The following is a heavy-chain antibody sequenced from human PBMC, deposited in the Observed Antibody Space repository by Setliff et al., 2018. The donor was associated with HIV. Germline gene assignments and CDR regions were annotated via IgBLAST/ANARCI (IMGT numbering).Heavy chain of an antibody. D-gene: IGHD4-17*01. CDR1: GGTFSTYG. J-gene: IGHJ4*02. CDR3: ARSPGDYLFDY. Sequence: SVKVSCKASGGTFSTYGITWVRQAPGQGLEWMGGTIPVVGTPTYAQKFQGRVTIIADKSTSTAYMELSSLGSEDTAVYYCARSPGDYLFDYWGQGTLVTVSS. V-gene: IGHV1-69*06. CDR2: TIPVVGTP.